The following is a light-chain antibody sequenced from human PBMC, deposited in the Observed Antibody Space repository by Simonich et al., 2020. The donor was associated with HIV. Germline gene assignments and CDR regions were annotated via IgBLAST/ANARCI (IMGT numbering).Light chain of an antibody. V-gene: IGKV3-11*01. Sequence: EIVLTQSPATLSLSPGERATLSCSASQSVSSYLAWYQQKPGQAPRLLIYDASNRATGIPARFSGSEPGTDFTLTISSREPEDFAVYYCQQRSNWRGTFGPGTKVDIK. J-gene: IGKJ3*01. CDR1: QSVSSY. CDR2: DAS. CDR3: QQRSNWRGT.